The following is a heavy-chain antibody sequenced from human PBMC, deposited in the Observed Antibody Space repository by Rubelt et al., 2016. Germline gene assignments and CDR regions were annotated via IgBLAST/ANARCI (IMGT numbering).Heavy chain of an antibody. V-gene: IGHV6-1*01. CDR1: GDSVSRNTTA. Sequence: QVQLQQSGPGLVKPSQTLSLTCAISGDSVSRNTTAWIWIRQSPSRGLEWLGRTYYRSKWYREYALSVKSRIIINPDTAKNQFSLQLNFVIPEDTAVYYCARSTADIDDWGQGVLVTVSS. J-gene: IGHJ4*02. D-gene: IGHD1-26*01. CDR2: TYYRSKWYR. CDR3: ARSTADIDD.